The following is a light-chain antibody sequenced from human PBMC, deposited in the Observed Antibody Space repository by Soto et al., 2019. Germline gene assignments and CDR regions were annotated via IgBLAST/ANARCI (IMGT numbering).Light chain of an antibody. J-gene: IGKJ1*01. V-gene: IGKV3-15*01. Sequence: EIVMTQSPATLSVSPGERATLSCRASQSVSSNLAWYQQKPGQAPRLLIYGASTRATGIPARFSGSGSGTEFNLTISSLQSEDFAVYYGQQYNNWPLSFGQGTKVEIK. CDR2: GAS. CDR1: QSVSSN. CDR3: QQYNNWPLS.